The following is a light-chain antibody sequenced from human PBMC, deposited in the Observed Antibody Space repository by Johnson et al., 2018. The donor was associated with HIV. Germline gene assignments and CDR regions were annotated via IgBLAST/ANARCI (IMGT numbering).Light chain of an antibody. J-gene: IGLJ1*01. CDR1: SSTVGNNF. CDR2: KDN. V-gene: IGLV1-51*02. CDR3: GTWDTSLSTGGG. Sequence: QSVLTQSPSVSAAPGQKVTISCSGSSSTVGNNFVSWYQVLPGTAPKLLINKDNERPSGIPDRFSGSKSGTSATLGITGLQTGDEADYYCGTWDTSLSTGGGFGTGTKVTVL.